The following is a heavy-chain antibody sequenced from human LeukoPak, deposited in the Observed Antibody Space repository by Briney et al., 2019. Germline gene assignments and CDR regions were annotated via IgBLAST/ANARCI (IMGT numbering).Heavy chain of an antibody. Sequence: SVKVSCKASGGTFSSYAISWVRQAPGQGLEWMGGIIPIFGTANYAQKFQGRVTITADESTSTAYMELSSLRSEDTAVYYCARSKGGYSYGADAFDIWGQGTMVTVSS. V-gene: IGHV1-69*13. CDR3: ARSKGGYSYGADAFDI. D-gene: IGHD5-18*01. J-gene: IGHJ3*02. CDR1: GGTFSSYA. CDR2: IIPIFGTA.